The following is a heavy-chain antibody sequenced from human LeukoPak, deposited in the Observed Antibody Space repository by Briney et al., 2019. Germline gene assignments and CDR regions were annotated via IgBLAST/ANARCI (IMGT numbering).Heavy chain of an antibody. Sequence: PSQTLSLTCSVSGGSISRGDYYWSWIRQPPGKGLEWIGYIYYSGSTYYNPSLKSRVTISVDTSKNQFSLKLSSVTAADTAVYYCARHELDTARTNWFDPWGQGTLVTVSS. D-gene: IGHD5-18*01. CDR3: ARHELDTARTNWFDP. J-gene: IGHJ5*02. CDR1: GGSISRGDYY. CDR2: IYYSGST. V-gene: IGHV4-30-4*08.